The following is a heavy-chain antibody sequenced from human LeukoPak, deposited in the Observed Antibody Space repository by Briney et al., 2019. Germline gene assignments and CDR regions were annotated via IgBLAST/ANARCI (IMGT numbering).Heavy chain of an antibody. CDR2: MNPNSGNT. D-gene: IGHD6-19*01. CDR3: ARGPQRLIAVAGIPIHD. V-gene: IGHV1-8*01. CDR1: GYTFASYV. J-gene: IGHJ4*01. Sequence: ASVKVSCKASGYTFASYVINWGRPATGQGLGWMGCMNPNSGNTGYAQKVQGRVTMSRNNSISTAYMELSSLRSEDTAVYYCARGPQRLIAVAGIPIHDWGHGTLVTASS.